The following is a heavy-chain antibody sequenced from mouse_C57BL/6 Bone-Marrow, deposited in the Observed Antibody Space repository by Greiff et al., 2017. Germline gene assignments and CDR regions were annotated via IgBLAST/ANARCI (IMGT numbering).Heavy chain of an antibody. J-gene: IGHJ4*01. Sequence: VQLQQSGPELVKPGASVKLSCTASGFNIKDDYMHWVKQRPEQGLEWIGWIDPENGDTEYASKFQGKATITADTSSNTAYLQLSSLTSEDTAVYYCGYGNAMDYWGQGTSVTVSS. CDR3: GYGNAMDY. V-gene: IGHV14-4*01. D-gene: IGHD1-1*01. CDR2: IDPENGDT. CDR1: GFNIKDDY.